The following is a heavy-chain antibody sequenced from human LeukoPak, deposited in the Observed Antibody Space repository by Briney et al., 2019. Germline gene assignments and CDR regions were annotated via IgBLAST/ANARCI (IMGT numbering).Heavy chain of an antibody. CDR2: IKQDGSEK. D-gene: IGHD6-13*01. J-gene: IGHJ4*02. V-gene: IGHV3-7*03. CDR1: GFTFSSYW. CDR3: ARDMAIPAAGSDY. Sequence: GGSLRLSCAASGFTFSSYWMSWVRQAPGKGLEWVANIKQDGSEKYYVDSVKGRFTISRDNAKNSLYLQMNSLRAEDTAVYYCARDMAIPAAGSDYWGQGTLVTVSS.